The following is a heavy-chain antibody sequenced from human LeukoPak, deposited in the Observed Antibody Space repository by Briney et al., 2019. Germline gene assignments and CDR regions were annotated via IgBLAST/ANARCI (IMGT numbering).Heavy chain of an antibody. CDR3: ARGWYYFDY. J-gene: IGHJ4*02. Sequence: GGSLRLSCAASGFTFSSYGMSWVRQAPGKGLEWVSAISGSGGSTYYADSVKGRFTISRDNSKNSLYLQMNSLRAEDTAVYYCARGWYYFDYWGQGTLVTVSS. CDR1: GFTFSSYG. CDR2: ISGSGGST. V-gene: IGHV3-23*01. D-gene: IGHD2-15*01.